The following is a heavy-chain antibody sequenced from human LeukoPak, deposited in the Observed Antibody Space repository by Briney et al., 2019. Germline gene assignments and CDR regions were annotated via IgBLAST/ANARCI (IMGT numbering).Heavy chain of an antibody. V-gene: IGHV1-18*01. Sequence: WASVKVSCKASGYTFTSYGISWVRQAPGQGLEWMGWISAYNGNTNYAQKLQGIVTMTTDTSTSTAYMELRSLRSDDTAVYYCARGPNYSSSLNFDYWGQGTLVTVSS. J-gene: IGHJ4*02. CDR1: GYTFTSYG. D-gene: IGHD6-13*01. CDR3: ARGPNYSSSLNFDY. CDR2: ISAYNGNT.